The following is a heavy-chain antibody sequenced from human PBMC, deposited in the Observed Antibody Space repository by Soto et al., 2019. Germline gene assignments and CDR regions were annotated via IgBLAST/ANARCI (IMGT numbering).Heavy chain of an antibody. V-gene: IGHV1-2*04. D-gene: IGHD6-13*01. Sequence: ASVKVSCKASGYTFTGYYMHWVRQAPGQGLEWMGWINPNSGGTNYAQKFQGWVTMTRDTSISTAYMELSRLRSDDTAVYYCARERERGPAAGTGSRIDYYYYGMDVWGQGTTVTVSS. CDR2: INPNSGGT. CDR3: ARERERGPAAGTGSRIDYYYYGMDV. J-gene: IGHJ6*02. CDR1: GYTFTGYY.